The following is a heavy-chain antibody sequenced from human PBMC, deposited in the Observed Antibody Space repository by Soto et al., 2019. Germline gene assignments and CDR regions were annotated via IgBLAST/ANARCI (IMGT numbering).Heavy chain of an antibody. CDR2: IGYDGSNK. D-gene: IGHD3-3*01. CDR3: ARDGSGTFGRWNYFDY. V-gene: IGHV3-33*01. J-gene: IGHJ4*02. CDR1: GFTFSSYG. Sequence: GGSLRLSCAASGFTFSSYGMHWVRQAPGKGLEWVAVIGYDGSNKYYADSVKGRFTISRDNSKNKLYLQMNSLRAEDTAVYDCARDGSGTFGRWNYFDYWGQGTLVTVSS.